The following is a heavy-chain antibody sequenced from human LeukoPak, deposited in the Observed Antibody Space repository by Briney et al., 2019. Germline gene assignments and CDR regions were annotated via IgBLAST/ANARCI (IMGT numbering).Heavy chain of an antibody. D-gene: IGHD3-3*01. CDR3: ARSGYSKRGDY. V-gene: IGHV4-39*01. Sequence: PSETLSLXCTVSGGSISSSSYYWGWVRQPPGKGQVWIGSIYYSGSTCYNPSLKSRVTISLDTSKNQFSLKLSSVTAADMAVYYCARSGYSKRGDYWGQGTLVTVSS. CDR1: GGSISSSSYY. CDR2: IYYSGST. J-gene: IGHJ4*02.